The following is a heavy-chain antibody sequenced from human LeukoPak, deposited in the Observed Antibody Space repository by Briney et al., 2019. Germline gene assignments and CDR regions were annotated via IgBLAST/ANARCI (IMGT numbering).Heavy chain of an antibody. D-gene: IGHD2-2*02. J-gene: IGHJ6*03. CDR2: IYYSGST. CDR1: GGSISSSSYY. V-gene: IGHV4-39*07. Sequence: SETLSLTCTVSGGSISSSSYYWGWIRQPPGKGLEWIGSIYYSGSTYYNPSLKSRVTISVDTSKNQFSLKLSSVTAADTAVYYCARERVEYCSSTSCYTYYYYMDVWGKGTTVTVSS. CDR3: ARERVEYCSSTSCYTYYYYMDV.